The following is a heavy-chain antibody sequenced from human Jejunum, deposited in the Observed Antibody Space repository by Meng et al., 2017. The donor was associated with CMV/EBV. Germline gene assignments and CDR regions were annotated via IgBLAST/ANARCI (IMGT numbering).Heavy chain of an antibody. Sequence: SLRLSCVVSGFTFSDYLINWIRQAPGKGLEWVSAISRSSSHKYYTDSVKGRFTISRDNARKSVYLQMKSLRADDTAVYYCARLSDSWGQGTLVTVSS. CDR3: ARLSDS. V-gene: IGHV3-21*04. CDR1: GFTFSDYL. J-gene: IGHJ4*02. CDR2: ISRSSSHK.